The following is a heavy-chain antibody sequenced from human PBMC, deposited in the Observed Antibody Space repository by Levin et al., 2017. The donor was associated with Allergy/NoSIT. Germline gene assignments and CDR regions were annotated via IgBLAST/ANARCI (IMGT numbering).Heavy chain of an antibody. CDR2: ISAYNGNT. CDR1: GYTFTSYG. Sequence: RASVKVSCKASGYTFTSYGISWVRQAPGQGLEWMGWISAYNGNTNYAQKLQGRVTMTTDTSTSTAYMELRSLRSDDTAVYYCARGQSRYYYDSSGVDYWGQGTLVTVSS. V-gene: IGHV1-18*01. J-gene: IGHJ4*02. CDR3: ARGQSRYYYDSSGVDY. D-gene: IGHD3-22*01.